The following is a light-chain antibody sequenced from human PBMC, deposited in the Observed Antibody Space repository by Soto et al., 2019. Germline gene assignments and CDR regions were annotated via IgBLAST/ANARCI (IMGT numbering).Light chain of an antibody. CDR1: HSVSSSY. CDR2: AAS. CDR3: QQYGTSTGT. Sequence: EVVLTQSPGTLSLSPGERATLSCRASHSVSSSYLAWYQHKVGQAPMLLIYAASSRATGIPDRFSGSGSGTDFTLSISRLEPEDFAVYYCQQYGTSTGTFGPGTKVDIK. V-gene: IGKV3-20*01. J-gene: IGKJ3*01.